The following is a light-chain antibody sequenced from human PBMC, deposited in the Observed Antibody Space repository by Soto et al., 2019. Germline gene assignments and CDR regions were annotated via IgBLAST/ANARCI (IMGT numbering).Light chain of an antibody. V-gene: IGKV3-15*01. J-gene: IGKJ4*01. CDR3: QQYNNWPLT. CDR1: QSVSNN. CDR2: GAS. Sequence: EIVITQSPATLSVSPGERATVPCRASQSVSNNLAWYQQKPGQAPRXLIYGASTRDTGIPARFSGSGYGTEFTLTISSLQSEDFAVYYCQQYNNWPLTFGGGTKVDIK.